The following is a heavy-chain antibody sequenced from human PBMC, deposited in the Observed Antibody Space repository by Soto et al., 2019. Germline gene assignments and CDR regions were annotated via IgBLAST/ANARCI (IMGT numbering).Heavy chain of an antibody. V-gene: IGHV1-69*13. CDR1: GGTFSIYA. CDR2: IIPIFGTA. Sequence: SVKVSCKASGGTFSIYAISWVRQAPVQGLEWMGGIIPIFGTANYAQKFQGRVTITADESTSTAYMELSSLRSEDTAVYYCARGKPPHYYDSSGYYYYYYGMDVWGQGTTVTVSS. J-gene: IGHJ6*02. CDR3: ARGKPPHYYDSSGYYYYYYGMDV. D-gene: IGHD3-22*01.